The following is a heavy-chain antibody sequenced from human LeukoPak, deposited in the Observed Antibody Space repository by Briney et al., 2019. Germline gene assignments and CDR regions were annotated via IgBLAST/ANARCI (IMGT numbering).Heavy chain of an antibody. CDR3: AKPRYDSSGYYFGGAFDI. Sequence: GGSLRLSCAASGFTFSSYEMNWVRQAPGKGLEWVSAISGSGGSTYYADSVKGRFTISRDNSKNTLYLQMNSLRAEDTAVYYCAKPRYDSSGYYFGGAFDIWGQGTMVTVSS. CDR1: GFTFSSYE. CDR2: ISGSGGST. D-gene: IGHD3-22*01. J-gene: IGHJ3*02. V-gene: IGHV3-23*01.